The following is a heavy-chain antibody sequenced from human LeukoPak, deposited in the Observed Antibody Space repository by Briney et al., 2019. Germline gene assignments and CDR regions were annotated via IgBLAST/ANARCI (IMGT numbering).Heavy chain of an antibody. CDR3: ARANFGVVIGFDP. V-gene: IGHV1-46*01. J-gene: IGHJ5*02. D-gene: IGHD3-3*01. Sequence: ASVKLSCKASGYTFTSYYMHWVRQAPGQGLEWMGIINPSGGSTNYAQKFQGRVTMTRDTSTSTVYMELSSLRSEDTAVYYCARANFGVVIGFDPWGQGTLVTVSS. CDR1: GYTFTSYY. CDR2: INPSGGST.